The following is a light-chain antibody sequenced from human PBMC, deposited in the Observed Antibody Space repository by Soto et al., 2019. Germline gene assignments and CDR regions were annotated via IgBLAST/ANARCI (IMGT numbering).Light chain of an antibody. CDR1: HSISSC. Sequence: DIQMTPSPSTMPASVGDRVPITLRAGHSISSCWAWYQQKPGKAPKLHIYDGSSCESGVPSRFSGSGSETEFTLTISNLQPDDFATYYCQQYNSYWTFGQGTKVDIK. V-gene: IGKV1-5*01. CDR2: DGS. CDR3: QQYNSYWT. J-gene: IGKJ1*01.